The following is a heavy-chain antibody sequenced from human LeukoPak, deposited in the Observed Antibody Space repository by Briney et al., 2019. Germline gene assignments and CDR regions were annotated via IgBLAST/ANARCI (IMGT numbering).Heavy chain of an antibody. J-gene: IGHJ6*03. D-gene: IGHD5-12*01. CDR2: INPSGST. CDR3: ARGRGYSGYDGSYYYYYYMDL. Sequence: SETLSLTCAVYGGSFSGYYWSWIRQPPGKGLEWIGEINPSGSTNYNPSLKSRVTISVDTSKNQFSLKLSSVTAADTAVYYCARGRGYSGYDGSYYYYYYMDLWGKGTTVTVSS. V-gene: IGHV4-34*01. CDR1: GGSFSGYY.